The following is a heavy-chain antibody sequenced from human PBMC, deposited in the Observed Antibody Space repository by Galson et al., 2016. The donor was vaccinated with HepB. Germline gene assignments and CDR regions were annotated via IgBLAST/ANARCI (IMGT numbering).Heavy chain of an antibody. J-gene: IGHJ2*01. Sequence: SVKVSCKASGYTFTGYSMRWVRQAPGQGLEWMGRINPNSGGTNYAQQFQGRVTMTRDTSISTAYMDLNRLTSDDTAVYYCARGRWVGELLFGYFDLWGRGTLVTVSS. V-gene: IGHV1-2*06. CDR2: INPNSGGT. D-gene: IGHD3-10*01. CDR1: GYTFTGYS. CDR3: ARGRWVGELLFGYFDL.